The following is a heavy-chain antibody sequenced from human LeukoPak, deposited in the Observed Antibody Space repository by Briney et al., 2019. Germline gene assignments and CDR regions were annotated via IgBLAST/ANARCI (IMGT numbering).Heavy chain of an antibody. Sequence: MPSETLSLTCTVSGYSISSGYYWGWIRQPPGKGLEWIGSIYHSGSVYYNPSLRSRVTISVDTSKKQFSLKLSSVTAADTAVYYCAREGSICGGDCFSPTGAFDIWGQGTMVTVSS. D-gene: IGHD2-21*02. CDR2: IYHSGSV. CDR3: AREGSICGGDCFSPTGAFDI. CDR1: GYSISSGYY. V-gene: IGHV4-38-2*02. J-gene: IGHJ3*02.